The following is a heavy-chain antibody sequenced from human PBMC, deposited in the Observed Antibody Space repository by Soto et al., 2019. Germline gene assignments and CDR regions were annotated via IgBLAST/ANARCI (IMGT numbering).Heavy chain of an antibody. Sequence: QVQLVQSGAEVKKPGSSVKVSCKASGGTFSSYAISWVRQAPGQGLEWMGGIIPIFGTANYAQKFQGRVTITADESTSTGYMELSSLRSEDTAVYYCAREVVVVAANSVNWFDPWGQGTLVTVSS. D-gene: IGHD2-15*01. CDR2: IIPIFGTA. CDR3: AREVVVVAANSVNWFDP. J-gene: IGHJ5*02. CDR1: GGTFSSYA. V-gene: IGHV1-69*01.